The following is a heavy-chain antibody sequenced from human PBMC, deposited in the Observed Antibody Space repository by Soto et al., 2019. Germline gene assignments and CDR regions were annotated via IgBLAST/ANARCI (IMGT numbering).Heavy chain of an antibody. CDR2: INPSASAT. CDR1: GLTFGNDV. J-gene: IGHJ4*02. V-gene: IGHV3-23*01. Sequence: GGSLRLSCAASGLTFGNDVMTWVRQAPGKGLEWVSVINPSASATYYADSVRGRFTISRDNSKNTLFLQMNSLRVEDTAVYYCANRLSTAARHRIHDYWGQGTLVTVSS. D-gene: IGHD6-6*01. CDR3: ANRLSTAARHRIHDY.